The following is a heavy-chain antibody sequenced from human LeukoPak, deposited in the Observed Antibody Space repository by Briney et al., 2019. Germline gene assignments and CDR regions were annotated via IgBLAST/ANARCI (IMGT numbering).Heavy chain of an antibody. CDR3: AKSLEYRSSSPDY. CDR2: IRYDGSNK. CDR1: GFTFSSYG. D-gene: IGHD6-6*01. J-gene: IGHJ4*02. V-gene: IGHV3-30*02. Sequence: GGSLRLSCAASGFTFSSYGMHWVRQAPGKGLEWVAFIRYDGSNKYYADSVKGRFTISRDNSKNTLYLQMNSLRAEDTAVYYCAKSLEYRSSSPDYWGQGSLVTVSS.